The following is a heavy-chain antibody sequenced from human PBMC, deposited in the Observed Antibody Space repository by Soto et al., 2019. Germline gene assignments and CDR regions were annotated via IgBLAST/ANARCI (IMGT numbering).Heavy chain of an antibody. J-gene: IGHJ5*02. CDR1: GGSISSGGYY. D-gene: IGHD3-3*02. Sequence: SETLSLTCTVSGGSISSGGYYWNWIRQHPGKGLEWIGYIYYSGSTYYNPSLKSRVTISVDTSKNQFSLKLSSVTAADTAVYYCASPKIAFYNWFDPWGQGTLVTVSS. V-gene: IGHV4-31*03. CDR2: IYYSGST. CDR3: ASPKIAFYNWFDP.